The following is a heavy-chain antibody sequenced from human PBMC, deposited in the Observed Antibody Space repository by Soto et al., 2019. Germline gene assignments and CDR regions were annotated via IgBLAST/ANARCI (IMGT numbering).Heavy chain of an antibody. J-gene: IGHJ3*01. Sequence: PGESLKISCELSGYTFTTNWIGWVRQMPGKGLEWMGIIFPRDSDTRSSPSFRGQVTISVDKSINTAYLQWSSLKASDTAMYCCARSYSSGSYDAFDVWGQGTMVTVSS. CDR2: IFPRDSDT. CDR3: ARSYSSGSYDAFDV. V-gene: IGHV5-51*01. D-gene: IGHD3-10*01. CDR1: GYTFTTNW.